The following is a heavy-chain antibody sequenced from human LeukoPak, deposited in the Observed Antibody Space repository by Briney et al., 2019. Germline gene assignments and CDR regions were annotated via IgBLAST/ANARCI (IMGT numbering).Heavy chain of an antibody. V-gene: IGHV1-69*15. J-gene: IGHJ5*02. CDR3: ARKLRLGGNWFDP. D-gene: IGHD1-26*01. CDR1: GGTFTSYA. CDR2: IIPISGTT. Sequence: SVKVSCKTSGGTFTSYAITWVRQAPGQGLEWMGKIIPISGTTNYAQKFQGRVTFTADESASTAYMELSSLRSEDTALYYCARKLRLGGNWFDPWGQGTLVTVSS.